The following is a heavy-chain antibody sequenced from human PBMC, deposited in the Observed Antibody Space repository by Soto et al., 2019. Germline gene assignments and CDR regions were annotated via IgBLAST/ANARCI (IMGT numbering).Heavy chain of an antibody. V-gene: IGHV3-21*01. D-gene: IGHD3-3*01. J-gene: IGHJ5*02. CDR1: GVAFDSCD. CDR2: ISSSSYT. Sequence: PGGALRVSCAAAGVAFDSCDMNWVRQAPGRGLEWVSSISSSSYTKYADSVNGRFTISRDSAQNSLHLQMNDLRVEDTAVYYCARARPPITLSGAVTDSNRFDPWGQGTLVTVSS. CDR3: ARARPPITLSGAVTDSNRFDP.